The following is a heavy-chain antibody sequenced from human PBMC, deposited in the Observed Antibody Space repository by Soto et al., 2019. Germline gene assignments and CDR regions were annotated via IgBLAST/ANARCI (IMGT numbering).Heavy chain of an antibody. CDR1: GYTFTSYA. Sequence: QVQLVQSGAEVKKPGASVKVSCKASGYTFTSYAMHWVRQAPGQRLEWMGWINAGNGNTKYSQKFQGRVTIPRDTSASTAYMELSSLRSEDTAVYYCARDLYCQYYFDYWGQGTLVTVSS. CDR3: ARDLYCQYYFDY. D-gene: IGHD2-8*02. CDR2: INAGNGNT. V-gene: IGHV1-3*01. J-gene: IGHJ4*02.